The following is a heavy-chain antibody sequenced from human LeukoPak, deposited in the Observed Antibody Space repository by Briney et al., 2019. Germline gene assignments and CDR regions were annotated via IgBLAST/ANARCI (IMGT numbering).Heavy chain of an antibody. CDR1: GFTFSSYE. V-gene: IGHV3-48*03. CDR2: ISSSGSTI. CDR3: ARDQVAASPHFDY. Sequence: VGSLRLSCAASGFTFSSYEMNWVRQAPGKGLEWVSYISSSGSTIYYADSVKGRFTISRDNAKNSLYLQMNSLRAEDTAVYYCARDQVAASPHFDYWGQGTLVTVSS. J-gene: IGHJ4*02. D-gene: IGHD1-26*01.